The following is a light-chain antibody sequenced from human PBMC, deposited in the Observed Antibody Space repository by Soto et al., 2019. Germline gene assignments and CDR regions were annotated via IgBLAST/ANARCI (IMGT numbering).Light chain of an antibody. CDR1: QSVSSN. V-gene: IGKV3-15*01. J-gene: IGKJ4*01. CDR3: QQYNNWPLT. Sequence: EIMMTQSPATLSVSPGERATLSCRASQSVSSNLAWYQQKPGQPPRLLIYGASTRATGIPARFSGSGSGTEFTLTLSSLLSEDFATYYCQQYNNWPLTFGGGTKVEIK. CDR2: GAS.